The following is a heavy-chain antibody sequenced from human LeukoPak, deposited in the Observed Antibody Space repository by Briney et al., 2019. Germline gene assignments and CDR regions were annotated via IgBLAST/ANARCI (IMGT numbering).Heavy chain of an antibody. D-gene: IGHD5-24*01. CDR2: IYYSGPT. Sequence: PSETLSLTCTVSGGSVSSTSHYWGWIRHPPEKGLEGIGNIYYSGPTYYNPSLKSRVTISVDTAKNQFSLKLTSVTAADTAVYYCARLGDGYNTAGGFDYWGQGTPVSVSS. V-gene: IGHV4-39*01. CDR1: GGSVSSTSHY. J-gene: IGHJ4*02. CDR3: ARLGDGYNTAGGFDY.